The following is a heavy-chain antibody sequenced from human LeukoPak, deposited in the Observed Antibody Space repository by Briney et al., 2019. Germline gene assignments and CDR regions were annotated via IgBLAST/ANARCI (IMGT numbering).Heavy chain of an antibody. J-gene: IGHJ4*02. CDR3: ATDPQITNWYDYFDF. Sequence: GGSLRLSCGASRFTLSSYAMSWVRQAPGKGVEWVSGMSSSGGSTYYADCVKGRFTISRDNSKNTVYLHMNSLRAEDTAVYYCATDPQITNWYDYFDFWGQGTLVTVSS. D-gene: IGHD1-1*01. CDR2: MSSSGGST. CDR1: RFTLSSYA. V-gene: IGHV3-23*01.